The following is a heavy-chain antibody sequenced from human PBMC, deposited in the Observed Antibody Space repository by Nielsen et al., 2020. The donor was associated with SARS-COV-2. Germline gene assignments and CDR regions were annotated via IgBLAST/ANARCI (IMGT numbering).Heavy chain of an antibody. D-gene: IGHD3-3*01. CDR3: AREEAIFGVLTPDD. J-gene: IGHJ4*02. CDR2: ITSGYSYI. Sequence: GESLKISCAASGFSFSTHNMNWLRQAPGKGLEWVSAITSGYSYIYYADSVKGRFTISRDNAKNSLYLQMNSLRAEDTAVYYCAREEAIFGVLTPDDWGQGTLVTVSS. V-gene: IGHV3-21*01. CDR1: GFSFSTHN.